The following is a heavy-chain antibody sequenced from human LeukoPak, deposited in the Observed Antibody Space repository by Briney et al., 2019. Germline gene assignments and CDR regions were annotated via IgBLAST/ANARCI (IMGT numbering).Heavy chain of an antibody. CDR2: INSDGSST. Sequence: GGSLRLPCAASGFTFSSYWMHWVRQAPGKGLVWVSRINSDGSSTSYADSVKGRFTISRDNAKNTLYLQMNSLRAEDTAVYYCARADYDFWSGPPYGMDVWGQGTTVTVSS. V-gene: IGHV3-74*01. D-gene: IGHD3-3*01. J-gene: IGHJ6*02. CDR3: ARADYDFWSGPPYGMDV. CDR1: GFTFSSYW.